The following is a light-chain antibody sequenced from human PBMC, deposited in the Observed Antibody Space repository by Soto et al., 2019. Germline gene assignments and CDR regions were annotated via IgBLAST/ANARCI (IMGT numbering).Light chain of an antibody. CDR2: DAS. CDR1: QNVNKW. Sequence: DIQMTQSPSTLSASVGARVTITCRANQNVNKWLAWYQQKPGEAPTVLIYDASTLKGGVPSRFSGSGSGTEFTLTIIYLQPDDFAFYYCQQYNTWQCKFAQETKVHI. V-gene: IGKV1-5*01. CDR3: QQYNTWQCK. J-gene: IGKJ1*01.